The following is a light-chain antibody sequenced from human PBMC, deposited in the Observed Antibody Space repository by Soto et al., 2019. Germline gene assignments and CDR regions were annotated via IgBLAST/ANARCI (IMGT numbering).Light chain of an antibody. Sequence: QSALTQPASVSGSPGQSITISCNGTSSDIGAYDYVSWYQQHPGKAPKLMIYEVFRRPSGISDRFSGSKSGNTASLTISGLQAEDEADYYCCSYTTTSTFVFGGGTKLTVL. CDR1: SSDIGAYDY. V-gene: IGLV2-14*03. CDR3: CSYTTTSTFV. CDR2: EVF. J-gene: IGLJ2*01.